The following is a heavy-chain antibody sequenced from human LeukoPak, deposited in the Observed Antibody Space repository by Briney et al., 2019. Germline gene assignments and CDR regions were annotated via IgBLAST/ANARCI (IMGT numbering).Heavy chain of an antibody. Sequence: GGSLRLSCAASGFTFSSYEMNWVRQAPGKGLEWVSYISSSGSTMYYADSVKGRFTISRDNAKNSLYLQMNSLRAEDTAVYYCARDSPQGAQGYYGMDVWGQGTTVTVSS. CDR2: ISSSGSTM. CDR3: ARDSPQGAQGYYGMDV. V-gene: IGHV3-48*03. J-gene: IGHJ6*02. CDR1: GFTFSSYE. D-gene: IGHD1-26*01.